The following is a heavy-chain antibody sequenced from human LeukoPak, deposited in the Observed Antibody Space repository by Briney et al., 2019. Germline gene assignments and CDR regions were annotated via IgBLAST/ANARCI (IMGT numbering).Heavy chain of an antibody. D-gene: IGHD2-15*01. V-gene: IGHV3-74*01. CDR2: ISGDGTTT. CDR1: GFTFSNDW. J-gene: IGHJ4*02. Sequence: GGSLRLSCAVSGFTFSNDWMHWVRQAPGKGLLWVSRISGDGTTTHYADSVKGRFTISRDNAKNMLYLQMDSLRAEDTAVYYCAGTWSFDYWGQGTLVTVSS. CDR3: AGTWSFDY.